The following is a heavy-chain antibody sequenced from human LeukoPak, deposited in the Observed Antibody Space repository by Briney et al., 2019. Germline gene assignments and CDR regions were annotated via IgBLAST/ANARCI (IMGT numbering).Heavy chain of an antibody. CDR1: GFTFSNYF. CDR2: ISTNGGST. V-gene: IGHV3-64*01. J-gene: IGHJ6*02. CDR3: ARRVAPTDYSGADV. Sequence: PGGSLRLSCAASGFTFSNYFMHWVRQAPGKGLEYVSAISTNGGSTYYAKSVEGRFTISRDNSKNTLYLQMGSLRGEDMAVYYCARRVAPTDYSGADVWGQGTTVTVS.